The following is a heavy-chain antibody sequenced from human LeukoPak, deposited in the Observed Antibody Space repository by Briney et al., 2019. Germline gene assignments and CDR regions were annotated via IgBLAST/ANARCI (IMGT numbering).Heavy chain of an antibody. CDR2: IYYSGST. D-gene: IGHD2-2*01. CDR3: ARGRRCSSTCCYAYYYYYYMDV. V-gene: IGHV4-39*01. J-gene: IGHJ6*03. Sequence: SETLSLTCTVSGGSISSSSYYWGWIRQPPGKGLEWIGSIYYSGSTYYNPSLKSRVTISVDTSKNQFSLKLSSVTAADTAVYYCARGRRCSSTCCYAYYYYYYMDVWGKGTTVTVSS. CDR1: GGSISSSSYY.